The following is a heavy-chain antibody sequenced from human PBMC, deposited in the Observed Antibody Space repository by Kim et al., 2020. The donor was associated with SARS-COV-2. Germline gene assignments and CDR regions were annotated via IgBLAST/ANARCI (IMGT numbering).Heavy chain of an antibody. CDR2: IYYSGST. D-gene: IGHD1-26*01. CDR1: GDSISSSHYF. CDR3: SSASGFNSGYGDFDY. Sequence: SETLSLTCTVSGDSISSSHYFWGWIRQPPGKELEWIGSIYYSGSTYYKPSLKSRVTLSLDTSKNQFSLRLDSVTAADTAVYYCSSASGFNSGYGDFDYWGQGTLATVSS. J-gene: IGHJ4*02. V-gene: IGHV4-39*01.